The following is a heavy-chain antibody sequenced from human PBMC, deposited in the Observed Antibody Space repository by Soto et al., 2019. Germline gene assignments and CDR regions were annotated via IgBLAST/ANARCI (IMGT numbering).Heavy chain of an antibody. CDR3: VRQYVVDGYDV. J-gene: IGHJ4*02. Sequence: PSETLSLTCAVYGGSFSGYYWSWIRQPPGKGLEWIGEINHGVSTNYNPSLKSRVTISVDTSKNQFSLKLSSVTAADTSVYYCVRQYVVDGYDVWGRGSLVTVSS. CDR2: INHGVST. V-gene: IGHV4-34*01. CDR1: GGSFSGYY. D-gene: IGHD5-12*01.